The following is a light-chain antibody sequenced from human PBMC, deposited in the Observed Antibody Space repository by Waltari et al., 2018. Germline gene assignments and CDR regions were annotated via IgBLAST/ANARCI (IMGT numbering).Light chain of an antibody. J-gene: IGKJ4*01. Sequence: SCRASQSVSNYLAWYQQKPGQAPRLLIYGASNRATGIPARFSGSGSGTDFTLTISSLEPEDFAVYYCQQRSNWPLTSGGGTKVEIK. V-gene: IGKV3-11*01. CDR3: QQRSNWPLT. CDR1: QSVSNY. CDR2: GAS.